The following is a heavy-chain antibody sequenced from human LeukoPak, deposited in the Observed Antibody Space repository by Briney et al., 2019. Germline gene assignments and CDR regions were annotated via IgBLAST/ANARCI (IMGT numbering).Heavy chain of an antibody. J-gene: IGHJ4*02. V-gene: IGHV3-30*19. CDR2: ISYDGSNK. Sequence: KTGGSLRLSCAASGFTLSSYGMHWVRQAPGKGLEWVAVISYDGSNKYYADSVKGRFTISRDNSKNTLYLQMNSLRAEDTAVYYRARGWAVAGVFDYWGQGTLVTVSS. D-gene: IGHD6-19*01. CDR1: GFTLSSYG. CDR3: ARGWAVAGVFDY.